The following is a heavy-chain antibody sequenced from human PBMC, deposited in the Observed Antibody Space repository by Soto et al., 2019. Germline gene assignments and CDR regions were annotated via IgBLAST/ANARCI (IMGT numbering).Heavy chain of an antibody. Sequence: EVQLVESGGGLVQPGGSLRLSCAASGFTFSDSWMDWVRQAPGKGPEWVANIKQDGSEKNYVDSVKGQFIISRDNVKNSLYLHMNSLQAEDTAGYYCASLGRHDWGQGTTVTVSS. CDR3: ASLGRHD. D-gene: IGHD3-16*01. CDR2: IKQDGSEK. J-gene: IGHJ6*02. V-gene: IGHV3-7*01. CDR1: GFTFSDSW.